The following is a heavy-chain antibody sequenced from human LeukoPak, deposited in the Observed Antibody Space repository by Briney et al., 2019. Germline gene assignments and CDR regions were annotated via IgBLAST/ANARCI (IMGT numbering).Heavy chain of an antibody. CDR2: ISGSGGST. CDR3: AKDGAVAGTGTEIDY. J-gene: IGHJ4*02. CDR1: GFTFSSYA. V-gene: IGHV3-23*01. Sequence: GGSLRLSFAASGFTFSSYAVSWVRQAPGKGLEWVSAISGSGGSTYYADAVKGRFTISRDNSKNTLYLQMNSLRAEDTAVYYCAKDGAVAGTGTEIDYWGQGTLVTVSS. D-gene: IGHD6-19*01.